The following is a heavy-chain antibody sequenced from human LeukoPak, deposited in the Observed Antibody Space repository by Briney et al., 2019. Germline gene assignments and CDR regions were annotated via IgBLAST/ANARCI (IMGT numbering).Heavy chain of an antibody. Sequence: GGSLRLSCAASGFTFSSYAMSWVRQAPGKGLEWVSTISGNGGTTYYAASVKGRFTISRDNSKNTLYLQMNSLRAEDTAVYYCARYDGGSGPFDYWGQGTLVTVSS. J-gene: IGHJ4*02. CDR1: GFTFSSYA. V-gene: IGHV3-23*01. CDR3: ARYDGGSGPFDY. D-gene: IGHD3-10*01. CDR2: ISGNGGTT.